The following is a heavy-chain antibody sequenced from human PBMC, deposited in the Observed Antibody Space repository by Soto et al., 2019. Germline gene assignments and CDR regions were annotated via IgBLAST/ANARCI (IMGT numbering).Heavy chain of an antibody. CDR3: ARGMIRGVVYYGVEV. Sequence: QEQLVESGGGAVQPGRSLRLSCTASGFSFSSYDMHWVRQAPGEGLEWVSAMSFDGSYKHYADSVKGRFTISRDNSEITLYLQMNGLRPEDTAVYFCARGMIRGVVYYGVEVWGQGTTVTVS. CDR1: GFSFSSYD. D-gene: IGHD3-10*01. CDR2: MSFDGSYK. J-gene: IGHJ6*02. V-gene: IGHV3-30*03.